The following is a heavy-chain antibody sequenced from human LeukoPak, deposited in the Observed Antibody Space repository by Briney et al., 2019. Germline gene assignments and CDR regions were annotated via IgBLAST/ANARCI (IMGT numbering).Heavy chain of an antibody. CDR3: PRDRRKSLRFDY. J-gene: IGHJ4*02. Sequence: ASVKVSCKASGYTFTSYYMHWVRQAPGQGLEWMGIINPSGGSTSYAQRFQGRVTMTRDTSTSTVYMELSSLRSEDTAVYYCPRDRRKSLRFDYSGQGTLVTASS. CDR1: GYTFTSYY. V-gene: IGHV1-46*01. CDR2: INPSGGST. D-gene: IGHD6-6*01.